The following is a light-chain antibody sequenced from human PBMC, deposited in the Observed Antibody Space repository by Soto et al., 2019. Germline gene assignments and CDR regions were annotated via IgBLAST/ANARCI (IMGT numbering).Light chain of an antibody. CDR1: QNLLHSNGYNY. CDR3: QQYGSSGT. J-gene: IGKJ1*01. CDR2: LGS. Sequence: EIVLTQSPLSLPVTPGEPASISCRSSQNLLHSNGYNYLNWYLQKPGQSPQLLIYLGSNRASGVPDRFSGSGSGTDFTLTINRVEAEDFAVYYCQQYGSSGTFGQGTKVDIK. V-gene: IGKV2-28*01.